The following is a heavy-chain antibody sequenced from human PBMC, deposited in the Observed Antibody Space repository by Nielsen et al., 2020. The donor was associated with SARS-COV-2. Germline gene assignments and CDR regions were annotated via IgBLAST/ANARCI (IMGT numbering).Heavy chain of an antibody. V-gene: IGHV4-34*01. CDR3: ARGSNPLRGWGYYYYGMDV. D-gene: IGHD6-19*01. Sequence: SETLSLTCAVYGGSFSGYYWSWIRQPPGKGLEWIGEINHSGSTNYNPSLKSRVTISVDTSKNQFSLKLSSVTAADTAVYYCARGSNPLRGWGYYYYGMDVWGQGTTVTVSS. J-gene: IGHJ6*02. CDR2: INHSGST. CDR1: GGSFSGYY.